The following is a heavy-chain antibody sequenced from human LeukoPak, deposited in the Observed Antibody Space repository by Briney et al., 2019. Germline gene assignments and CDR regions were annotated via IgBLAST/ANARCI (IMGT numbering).Heavy chain of an antibody. CDR2: IYYSGRT. V-gene: IGHV4-59*08. Sequence: SETLSLTCTVSGGSISSYYWSWVRQPPGKGLEWIGYIYYSGRTNYNPSLKSRVTISVDTSKNQFSLKLTSVTAADTAVYFCARHTSSNWYFDLWGRGTLVTVSS. CDR3: ARHTSSNWYFDL. CDR1: GGSISSYY. D-gene: IGHD2-2*01. J-gene: IGHJ2*01.